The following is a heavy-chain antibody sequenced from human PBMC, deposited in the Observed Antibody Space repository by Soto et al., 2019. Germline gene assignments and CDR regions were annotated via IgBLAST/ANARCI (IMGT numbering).Heavy chain of an antibody. J-gene: IGHJ4*02. V-gene: IGHV1-18*01. CDR2: VSAYNGNT. CDR1: GYTFTSYG. CDR3: ASTGSYPIAYCGGDCSYYFDY. D-gene: IGHD2-21*01. Sequence: ASVKVSCKAAGYTFTSYGISWVRQALGQGLEWMGWVSAYNGNTNYAQKLQGRVTMTTDTSTSTAYMELRSLRSDDTAVYYCASTGSYPIAYCGGDCSYYFDYWGQGTLVTVSS.